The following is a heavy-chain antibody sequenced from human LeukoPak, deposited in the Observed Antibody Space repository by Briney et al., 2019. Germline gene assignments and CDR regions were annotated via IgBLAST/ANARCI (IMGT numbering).Heavy chain of an antibody. D-gene: IGHD4-17*01. Sequence: PGRSLRLSCAASGFTFDDYAMHWVRQAPGKGLEWVSGISWNSGSIGYADSVKGRFTISRDNAKNSLYLQMNSLRAEDTAVYYCARDPHGDYGTDYWGQGTLVTVSS. J-gene: IGHJ4*02. CDR3: ARDPHGDYGTDY. V-gene: IGHV3-9*01. CDR2: ISWNSGSI. CDR1: GFTFDDYA.